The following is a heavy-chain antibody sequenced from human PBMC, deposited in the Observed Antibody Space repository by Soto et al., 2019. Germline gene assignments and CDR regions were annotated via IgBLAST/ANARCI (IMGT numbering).Heavy chain of an antibody. CDR2: IITFFGAA. CDR1: GDRFSTYA. J-gene: IGHJ6*02. V-gene: IGHV1-69*01. CDR3: ARGGKERFRGPGMDV. D-gene: IGHD1-1*01. Sequence: QVQLVQSGAEVRKPGSSVRVSCKASGDRFSTYAINWVRQAPGQGLEWLGGIITFFGAAMYAQKFQGRVNLTADELTTTAYMELSSLRSEDTAVYFCARGGKERFRGPGMDVWGQGTTVTVSS.